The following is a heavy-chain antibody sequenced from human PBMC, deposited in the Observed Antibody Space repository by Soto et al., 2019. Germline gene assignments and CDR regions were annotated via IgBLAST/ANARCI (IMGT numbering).Heavy chain of an antibody. D-gene: IGHD2-21*01. CDR1: GYSFTTYW. J-gene: IGHJ6*03. V-gene: IGHV5-51*01. CDR3: ARGENYYYYYVDV. Sequence: GESLKISCKGSGYSFTTYWIGWVRQMPGKGLEWMGIIYPGDSDTRYSPSFQGQVTISADKSISTAYLQWSSLKASDTAMYYCARGENYYYYYVDVWGKGTTVTVSS. CDR2: IYPGDSDT.